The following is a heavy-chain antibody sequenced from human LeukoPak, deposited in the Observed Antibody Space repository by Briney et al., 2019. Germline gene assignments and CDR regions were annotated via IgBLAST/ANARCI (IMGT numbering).Heavy chain of an antibody. Sequence: GGSPRLSCAASGFTLSSYWISWVRQAPGKGLEWVANIKQDGSEKYYVDSVKGRFTISRDNAKNSLYLQMNSLRSEDTAVYYCARDAGYCSGGSCSDLFDYWGQGTLVTVSS. V-gene: IGHV3-7*01. CDR3: ARDAGYCSGGSCSDLFDY. D-gene: IGHD2-15*01. CDR1: GFTLSSYW. J-gene: IGHJ4*02. CDR2: IKQDGSEK.